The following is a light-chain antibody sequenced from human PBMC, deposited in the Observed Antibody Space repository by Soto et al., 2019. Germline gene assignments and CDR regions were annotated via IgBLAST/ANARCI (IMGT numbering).Light chain of an antibody. J-gene: IGKJ3*01. CDR3: KQLNSYPPLT. CDR1: EAISSY. CDR2: AAS. Sequence: IQLTQSPSSLSASVGDRVTITCRASEAISSYLAWYQVQPGKAPKLLVYAASTLQRGVPSRFSGSGFGTDFTLTISSLQPENIGFYYCKQLNSYPPLTFGPGTKVDIK. V-gene: IGKV1-9*01.